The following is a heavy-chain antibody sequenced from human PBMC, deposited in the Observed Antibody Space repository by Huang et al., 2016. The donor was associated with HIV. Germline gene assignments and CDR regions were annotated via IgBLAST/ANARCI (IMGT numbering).Heavy chain of an antibody. CDR1: GGSFSGYY. CDR3: ARAPHYGSGSYYY. CDR2: ITHRGST. J-gene: IGHJ4*02. V-gene: IGHV4-34*01. D-gene: IGHD3-10*01. Sequence: QVQLHQWGAGLLKPSETLSLTCAVYGGSFSGYYWSWIRQPPGKGLEWIGEITHRGSTNYNPSRKSRVTISEETSKNQFSLKLSSVTAADTAVYYCARAPHYGSGSYYYWGQGTLVTVSS.